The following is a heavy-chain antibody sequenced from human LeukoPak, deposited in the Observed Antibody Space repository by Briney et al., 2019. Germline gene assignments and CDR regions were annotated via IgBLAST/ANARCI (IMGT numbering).Heavy chain of an antibody. V-gene: IGHV4-34*01. J-gene: IGHJ4*02. CDR3: ARDGSYFSIDY. CDR2: INQGGST. D-gene: IGHD1-26*01. Sequence: SETLSLTCAVYGGSFSGYYWSWIRQPPGKGLEWIGEINQGGSTNYNPSLKSRVTMSVDTSKNQFSLKLSSVTAADTAVYYCARDGSYFSIDYWGQGTLVTVSS. CDR1: GGSFSGYY.